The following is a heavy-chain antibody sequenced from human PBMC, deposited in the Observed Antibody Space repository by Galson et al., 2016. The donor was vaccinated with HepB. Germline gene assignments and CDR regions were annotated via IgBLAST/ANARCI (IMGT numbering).Heavy chain of an antibody. Sequence: TLSLTCSVSGGSFSRGSYYWTWIRQTAGKGLEWIGRIYSHGTTNYNPSFKSRVSISVDRTKTRFSLNLMYVTAADTAFYYCGRISTEVPVEDYWGQGTLATVFS. V-gene: IGHV4-61*02. CDR3: GRISTEVPVEDY. J-gene: IGHJ4*02. CDR1: GGSFSRGSYY. CDR2: IYSHGTT.